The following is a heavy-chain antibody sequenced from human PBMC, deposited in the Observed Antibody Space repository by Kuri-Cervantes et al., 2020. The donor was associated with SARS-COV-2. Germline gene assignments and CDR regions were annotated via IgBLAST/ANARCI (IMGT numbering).Heavy chain of an antibody. CDR1: GGTFSNYG. J-gene: IGHJ3*02. Sequence: SVKVSCKASGGTFSNYGTNWVRQAPGQPLEWMGWITPFNGNTNYAQRFQDRVTITRDRSMSTAYMELSSLRSDDTAMYYCARSGPGAISREDGACDIWGQGTMVTVSS. D-gene: IGHD5-24*01. V-gene: IGHV1-45*01. CDR2: ITPFNGNT. CDR3: ARSGPGAISREDGACDI.